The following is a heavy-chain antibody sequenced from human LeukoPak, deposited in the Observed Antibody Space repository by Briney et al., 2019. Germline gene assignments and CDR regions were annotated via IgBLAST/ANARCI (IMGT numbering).Heavy chain of an antibody. J-gene: IGHJ3*02. D-gene: IGHD2-2*02. CDR3: AKSRHCNSTSCYIVDAFDI. CDR1: GFTFSNEA. Sequence: GGSLRLSCAAYGFTFSNEAMSWVRQAPGKGLEWVSGISGNGRSTYYADSVKGRFTISRGDSKNTVFLQMNSLRAEDTAVYSCAKSRHCNSTSCYIVDAFDIWGQGTMVTVSS. V-gene: IGHV3-23*01. CDR2: ISGNGRST.